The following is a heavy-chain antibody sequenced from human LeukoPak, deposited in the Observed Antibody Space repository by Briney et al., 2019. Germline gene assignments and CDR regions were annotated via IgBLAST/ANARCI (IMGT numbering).Heavy chain of an antibody. V-gene: IGHV3-30*04. D-gene: IGHD2-8*01. CDR2: ISYDGSNK. CDR3: AKDSWSANGIYDAFDI. CDR1: GFTFSSYA. J-gene: IGHJ3*02. Sequence: GGSLRLSCAASGFTFSSYAMHWVRQAPGKGLEWVAVISYDGSNKYYADSVKGRFTISRDNSKNTLSLQMNSLRPEDTAVYYCAKDSWSANGIYDAFDIWGQGTMVTVSS.